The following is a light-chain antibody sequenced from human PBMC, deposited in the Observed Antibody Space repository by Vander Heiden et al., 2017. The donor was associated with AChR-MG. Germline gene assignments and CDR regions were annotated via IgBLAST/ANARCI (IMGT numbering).Light chain of an antibody. CDR2: AAS. Sequence: DIQMTQSPSSVSASVGDRVTITCRASQGSSSWLALNQQKPGKAPKLLIYAASSLQSGVPSKFSGSGSGTDLTLTISSLQPKDFATYYCQQANSIPPSITFDQGTRLEIK. CDR1: QGSSSW. CDR3: QQANSIPPSIT. J-gene: IGKJ5*01. V-gene: IGKV1-12*01.